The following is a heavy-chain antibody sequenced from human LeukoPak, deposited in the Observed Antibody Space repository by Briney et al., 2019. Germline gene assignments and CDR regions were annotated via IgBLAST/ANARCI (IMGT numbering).Heavy chain of an antibody. J-gene: IGHJ4*02. V-gene: IGHV3-23*01. Sequence: GGSLRLSCAASGFTFSSYAMSWVRQAPGKGLEWVSAISGSGGSTYYADSVKGRFTISRDNSKNTLYLQMNSLRAEDTAVYYCAEGDKRITMIVVVIPFDYWGQGTLVTVSS. D-gene: IGHD3-22*01. CDR1: GFTFSSYA. CDR2: ISGSGGST. CDR3: AEGDKRITMIVVVIPFDY.